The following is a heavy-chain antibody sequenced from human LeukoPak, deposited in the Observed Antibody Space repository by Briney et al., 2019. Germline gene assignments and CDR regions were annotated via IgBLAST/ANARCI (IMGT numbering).Heavy chain of an antibody. D-gene: IGHD4-17*01. V-gene: IGHV1-46*02. CDR1: GYSFNSHH. CDR2: INPSGGTT. J-gene: IGHJ4*02. Sequence: GASVKVSCKTSGYSFNSHHVHWVRQAPGQGLEWMGLINPSGGTTGYAQKFQGRITMTRDTSISTAYMELSRLRSDDTAVYYCARRNYGDYNGIDYWGQGTLVTVSS. CDR3: ARRNYGDYNGIDY.